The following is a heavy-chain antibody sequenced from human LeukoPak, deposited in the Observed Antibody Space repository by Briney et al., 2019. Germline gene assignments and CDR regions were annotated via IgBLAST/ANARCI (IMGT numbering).Heavy chain of an antibody. CDR1: GGSISSYY. J-gene: IGHJ4*02. V-gene: IGHV4-4*07. CDR3: ARDGHYYGSGSYSDY. Sequence: NPSETLSLTCTVSGGSISSYYWSWIRQPAGKGLEWIGRIYTSGSTNYNPSLKSRVTMSVDTSKNQFSLKLSSVTAADTAVYYCARDGHYYGSGSYSDYWGQGTLVTVSS. CDR2: IYTSGST. D-gene: IGHD3-10*01.